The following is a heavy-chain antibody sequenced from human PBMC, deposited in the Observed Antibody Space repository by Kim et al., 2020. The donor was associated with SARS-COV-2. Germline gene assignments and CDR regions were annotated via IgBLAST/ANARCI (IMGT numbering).Heavy chain of an antibody. CDR3: ARDLRDHYNWFDP. CDR2: IYYSGST. D-gene: IGHD5-12*01. CDR1: GGSISSYY. V-gene: IGHV4-59*13. Sequence: SETLSLTCTVSGGSISSYYWSWIRQPPGKGLEWIGYIYYSGSTNYNPSLKSRVTISVDTSKNQFSLKLSSVTAADTAVYYCARDLRDHYNWFDPWGQGTLVTVSS. J-gene: IGHJ5*02.